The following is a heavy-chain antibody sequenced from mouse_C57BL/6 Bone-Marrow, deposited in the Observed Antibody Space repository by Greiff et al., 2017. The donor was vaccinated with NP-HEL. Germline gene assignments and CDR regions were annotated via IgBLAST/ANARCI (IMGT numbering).Heavy chain of an antibody. J-gene: IGHJ2*01. Sequence: DVKLVESGGDLVKPGGSLKLSCAASGFTFSSYGMSWVRQTPDKRLEWVATISSGGSYTYYPDSVKGRFTISRDNAKNTLYLQMSRLKSEDTAMDYCARRIYGSSYFDYWGQGTTLTVSS. CDR1: GFTFSSYG. V-gene: IGHV5-6*02. D-gene: IGHD1-1*01. CDR3: ARRIYGSSYFDY. CDR2: ISSGGSYT.